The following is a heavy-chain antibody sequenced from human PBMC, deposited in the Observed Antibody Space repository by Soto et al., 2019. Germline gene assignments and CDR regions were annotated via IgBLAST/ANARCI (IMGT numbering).Heavy chain of an antibody. D-gene: IGHD3-22*01. J-gene: IGHJ5*02. Sequence: SETLSLTCTVSAGSITTSYWSWIRQPLGKALEWIGYISYRGSTNYNPSLRSRLTISIDTSKSQISLKLTSMTTADTAVYYCASSGIVGREVNTWFDPWGQGTLVTVSS. V-gene: IGHV4-59*01. CDR2: ISYRGST. CDR3: ASSGIVGREVNTWFDP. CDR1: AGSITTSY.